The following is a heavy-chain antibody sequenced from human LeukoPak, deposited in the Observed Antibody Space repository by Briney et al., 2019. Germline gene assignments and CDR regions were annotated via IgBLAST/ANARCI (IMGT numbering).Heavy chain of an antibody. J-gene: IGHJ4*02. V-gene: IGHV3-11*05. Sequence: SVKGRFTISRENAKNSLYLQMNSLRAEDTAVYYCAKDLSVAEITYFDYWGQGTLVTVSS. D-gene: IGHD2-15*01. CDR3: AKDLSVAEITYFDY.